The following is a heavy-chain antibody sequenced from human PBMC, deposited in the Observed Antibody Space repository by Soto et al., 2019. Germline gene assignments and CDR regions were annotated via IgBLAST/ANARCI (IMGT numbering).Heavy chain of an antibody. J-gene: IGHJ6*02. CDR3: AKDRLVEYYYYYYGMDV. CDR1: GFTFSSYG. Sequence: QVQLVESGGGVVQPGRSLRLSCAASGFTFSSYGMHWVRQAPGKGLEWVAVIWYDGSNKYYADSVKGRFTISRDNSKNTLYLQMNSLRAEDTAVYYCAKDRLVEYYYYYYGMDVWGQGTTVTVSS. CDR2: IWYDGSNK. V-gene: IGHV3-33*06. D-gene: IGHD6-6*01.